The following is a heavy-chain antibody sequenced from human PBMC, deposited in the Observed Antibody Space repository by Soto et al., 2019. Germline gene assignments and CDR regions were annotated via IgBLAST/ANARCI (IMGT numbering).Heavy chain of an antibody. CDR3: AKDIVYYDFRGYYYYYMDA. D-gene: IGHD3-3*01. CDR1: GFTFSSYA. J-gene: IGHJ6*03. CDR2: ISGSGGST. V-gene: IGHV3-23*01. Sequence: EVQLLESGGGLVQPRGSLRLSCAAAGFTFSSYAMSWVRQAPGKGLEWVSAISGSGGSTYYADSVKGRFTISRDNSKNTLYLQMNSLRAEDTAVYYCAKDIVYYDFRGYYYYYMDAWGKGTTVTVSS.